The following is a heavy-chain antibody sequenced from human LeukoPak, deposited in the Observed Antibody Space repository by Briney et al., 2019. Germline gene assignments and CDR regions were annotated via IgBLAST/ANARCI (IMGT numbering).Heavy chain of an antibody. CDR2: IHHSGDT. V-gene: IGHV4-39*01. CDR3: ARRPKQPGFWSGYVDY. D-gene: IGHD3-3*01. J-gene: IGHJ4*02. Sequence: SETLSLTCTVSGGSISSSGHNWDWIRQPPGQGLESIGSIHHSGDTFYNPSLESRVTISIDTSKNQFSLRLSSVTVADTAVYYCARRPKQPGFWSGYVDYWGRGALVTVSS. CDR1: GGSISSSGHN.